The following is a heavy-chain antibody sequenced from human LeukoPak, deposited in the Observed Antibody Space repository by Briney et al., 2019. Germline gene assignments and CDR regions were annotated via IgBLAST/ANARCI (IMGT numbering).Heavy chain of an antibody. CDR2: IIPIFGTA. J-gene: IGHJ4*02. D-gene: IGHD3-22*01. CDR1: GGTFSSYA. CDR3: ARGYSYDSSGYFAY. V-gene: IGHV1-69*05. Sequence: ASVKVSCKASGGTFSSYAISWVRQAPGQGLEWMGGIIPIFGTANYAQKFQGRVTITTDESTSTAYMELSSLRSEDTAVYYCARGYSYDSSGYFAYWGQGTLVTVSS.